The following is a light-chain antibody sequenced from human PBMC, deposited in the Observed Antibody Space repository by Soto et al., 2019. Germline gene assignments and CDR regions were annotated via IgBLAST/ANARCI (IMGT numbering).Light chain of an antibody. CDR1: SSDVGGYNY. CDR3: CSYTSSTIYV. Sequence: QSALTQPASVSGSPGQSIAISCTGTSSDVGGYNYVSWYQQHPGKAPKLMIYDVTYRPSGVADRFSGSKSGTAASLTISGLQDEDEADYYCCSYTSSTIYVFGTGTKLTVL. J-gene: IGLJ1*01. V-gene: IGLV2-14*03. CDR2: DVT.